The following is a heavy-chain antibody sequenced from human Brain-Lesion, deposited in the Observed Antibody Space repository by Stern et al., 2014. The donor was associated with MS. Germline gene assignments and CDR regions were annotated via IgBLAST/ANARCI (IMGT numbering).Heavy chain of an antibody. V-gene: IGHV3-9*01. J-gene: IGHJ4*02. D-gene: IGHD1-14*01. CDR3: ARDITGSSAYFAY. CDR2: ISWNSGTI. CDR1: GFTFDDYA. Sequence: QLVESGGDLVQPGRSLRLSCAAFGFTFDDYAMHWVRQAPGKGLVWVAGISWNSGTIGYADSVKGRFTTSRDNAYSSLYLQMNSLRPEDTALYYCARDITGSSAYFAYWGQGTLVTVSS.